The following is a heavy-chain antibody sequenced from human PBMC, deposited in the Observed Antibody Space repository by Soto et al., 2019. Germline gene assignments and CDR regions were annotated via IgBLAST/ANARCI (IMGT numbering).Heavy chain of an antibody. CDR3: ARAVVPAAMLAFDI. CDR2: IIPILGIA. CDR1: GGTFSSYT. Sequence: KVSCKASGGTFSSYTISWVRQAPGQGLEWMGRIIPILGIANYAQKFQGRVTITADKSTSTAYMELSSLRSEDTAVYYCARAVVPAAMLAFDIWGQGTMVTVSS. J-gene: IGHJ3*02. V-gene: IGHV1-69*02. D-gene: IGHD2-2*01.